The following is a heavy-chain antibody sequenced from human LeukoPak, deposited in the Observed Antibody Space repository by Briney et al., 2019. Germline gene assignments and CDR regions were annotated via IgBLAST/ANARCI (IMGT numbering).Heavy chain of an antibody. V-gene: IGHV3-74*01. CDR2: INSDGSST. CDR1: GFSFSGYW. D-gene: IGHD4-17*01. Sequence: GGSLRLSCAASGFSFSGYWVHWVRQVPGKGLVWVSQINSDGSSTSYADFVKGRFTISRDDAKNTLYLQMNSLRVEDTAVYYCARGRDYAFDSWGQGTLVTVSS. J-gene: IGHJ4*02. CDR3: ARGRDYAFDS.